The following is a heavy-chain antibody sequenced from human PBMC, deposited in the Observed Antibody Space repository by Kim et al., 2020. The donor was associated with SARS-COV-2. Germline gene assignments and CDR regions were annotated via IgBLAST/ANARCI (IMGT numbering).Heavy chain of an antibody. V-gene: IGHV3-23*01. CDR3: AKRLASSALDV. D-gene: IGHD6-6*01. Sequence: GGSLRLSCAASELTLSSYVMNWVSQAPGKGLEWVSTIRGVTAATFYADSVKGRFTISRDNSQNMVYLQMNSLRAEDTAIYYCAKRLASSALDVWGQGTT. CDR2: IRGVTAAT. J-gene: IGHJ6*02. CDR1: ELTLSSYV.